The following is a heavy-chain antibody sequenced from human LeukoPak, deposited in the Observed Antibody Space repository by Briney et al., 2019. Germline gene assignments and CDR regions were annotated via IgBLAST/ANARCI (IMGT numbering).Heavy chain of an antibody. V-gene: IGHV1-46*01. CDR3: ARVPGIAAAEIYFQH. Sequence: ASVKVSCKASGYTFTSYYMHWVRQAPGQGLEWMGIINPSVGSTNYAQKLQGRVTMTTDTSTSTAYMELRSLRSDDTAVYYCARVPGIAAAEIYFQHWGQGTLVTVSS. CDR2: INPSVGST. D-gene: IGHD6-13*01. CDR1: GYTFTSYY. J-gene: IGHJ1*01.